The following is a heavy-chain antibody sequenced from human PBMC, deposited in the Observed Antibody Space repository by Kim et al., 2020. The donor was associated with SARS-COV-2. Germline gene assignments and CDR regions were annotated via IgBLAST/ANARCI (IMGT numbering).Heavy chain of an antibody. Sequence: SETLSLTCTVSGGSISSSSYYWGWIRQPPGKGLEWIGSIYYSGSTYYNPSLKSRVTISVDTSKNQFSLKLSSVTAAATAVYYCARDLRDGYNFGGDYWGQGTLVTVSS. CDR2: IYYSGST. CDR3: ARDLRDGYNFGGDY. CDR1: GGSISSSSYY. D-gene: IGHD5-12*01. J-gene: IGHJ4*02. V-gene: IGHV4-39*07.